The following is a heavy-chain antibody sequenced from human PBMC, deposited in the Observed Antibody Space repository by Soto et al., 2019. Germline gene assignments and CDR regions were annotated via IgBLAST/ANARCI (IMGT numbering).Heavy chain of an antibody. D-gene: IGHD6-6*01. Sequence: PGGSLRLFCAASGFTFRDYYMSWIRQAPGKGLEWVSYISSSGSTIYYADSVKGRFTISRDNAKNSLYLQMNSLRAEDTAVYYCARELGMSIAARPEAFDIWGQGTMVTVSS. V-gene: IGHV3-11*01. J-gene: IGHJ3*02. CDR1: GFTFRDYY. CDR2: ISSSGSTI. CDR3: ARELGMSIAARPEAFDI.